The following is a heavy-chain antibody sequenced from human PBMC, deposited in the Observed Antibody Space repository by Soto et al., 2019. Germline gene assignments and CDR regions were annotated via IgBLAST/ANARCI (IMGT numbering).Heavy chain of an antibody. CDR2: IYYGGTT. CDR1: VEPMTGGYY. V-gene: IGHV4-38-2*01. D-gene: IGHD2-15*01. J-gene: IGHJ4*02. Sequence: SETPSLTCDVSVEPMTGGYYWGWIRQSPGKGLEWIGSIYYGGTTYYNPSLRSRLAISIDTSKNQFSLRLSSVTAADTALYYCARGWYYFDFWGQGTLVTVSS. CDR3: ARGWYYFDF.